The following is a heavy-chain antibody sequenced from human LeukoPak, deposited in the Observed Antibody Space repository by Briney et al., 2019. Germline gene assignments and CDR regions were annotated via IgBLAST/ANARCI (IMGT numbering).Heavy chain of an antibody. CDR1: GYTFTIYG. D-gene: IGHD2-15*01. V-gene: IGHV1-18*01. CDR3: DRDRTLHCSGGSCCSFYFDY. CDR2: ISAYNGNT. J-gene: IGHJ4*02. Sequence: ASVTVSFTSSGYTFTIYGISWVRQAPGQGLEWMGWISAYNGNTNYSQKLQGRGTITTDTFTSTAYMDLRILSSGDTAVYYFDRDRTLHCSGGSCCSFYFDYWGQGTLVTVSS.